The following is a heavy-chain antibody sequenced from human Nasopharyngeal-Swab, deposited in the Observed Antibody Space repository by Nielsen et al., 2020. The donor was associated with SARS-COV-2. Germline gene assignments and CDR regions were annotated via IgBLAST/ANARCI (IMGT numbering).Heavy chain of an antibody. D-gene: IGHD6-6*01. CDR3: ARSGYSNSDIDY. CDR2: IIPIFGTA. CDR1: GGTFSSYA. V-gene: IGHV1-69*01. Sequence: SVKVSCKASGGTFSSYAISWGRQAPGQGLEWMGGIIPIFGTADYAQKFQDRVTMTADESTSTAYMELSSLRSEDTAVYYCARSGYSNSDIDYWGQGTLVPVSS. J-gene: IGHJ4*02.